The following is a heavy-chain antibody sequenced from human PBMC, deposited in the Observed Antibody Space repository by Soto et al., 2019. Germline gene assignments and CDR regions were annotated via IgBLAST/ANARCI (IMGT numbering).Heavy chain of an antibody. Sequence: QVQLVQSGAEVRKPGASVKISCKTSGYTFTSYYIHWLRQAPAQGLEWMGIINPSGGTTTYAQRFQGSITMTTDAPTRTFYMEVNGLRSADPAECDWARGRAARESDDWGKGTLVTVSS. CDR1: GYTFTSYY. CDR2: INPSGGTT. D-gene: IGHD6-6*01. J-gene: IGHJ4*02. V-gene: IGHV1-46*03. CDR3: ARGRAARESDD.